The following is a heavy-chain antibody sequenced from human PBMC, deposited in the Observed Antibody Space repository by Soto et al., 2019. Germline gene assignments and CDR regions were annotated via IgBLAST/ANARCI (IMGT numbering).Heavy chain of an antibody. CDR1: GYTFTSYG. CDR2: ISAYNGNT. Sequence: ASVKVSCKASGYTFTSYGISWVRQAPGQGLEWMGWISAYNGNTNYAQKLQGRVTMTTDTSTSTAYMELRSLRSDDTAVYYCARTDFAVYYYYGMVVWGQGTTVTVSS. J-gene: IGHJ6*02. CDR3: ARTDFAVYYYYGMVV. V-gene: IGHV1-18*01.